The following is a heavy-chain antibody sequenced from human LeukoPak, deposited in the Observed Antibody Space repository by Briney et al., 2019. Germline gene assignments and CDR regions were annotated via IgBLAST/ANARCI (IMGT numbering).Heavy chain of an antibody. CDR3: ARGHWQLEV. D-gene: IGHD1-1*01. J-gene: IGHJ6*02. CDR2: TNPDGNEK. Sequence: GGSLRLSCEASGFSFSEYWMSWVRQAPGKGLEWVASTNPDGNEKYYVDSVKGRFTISRDNAKESVYLQMNRQRAEDTAVYYCARGHWQLEVWGQGTTVTVS. CDR1: GFSFSEYW. V-gene: IGHV3-7*01.